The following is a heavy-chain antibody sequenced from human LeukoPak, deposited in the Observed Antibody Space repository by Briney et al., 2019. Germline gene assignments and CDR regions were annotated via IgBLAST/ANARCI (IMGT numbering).Heavy chain of an antibody. V-gene: IGHV3-74*01. J-gene: IGHJ4*02. CDR2: FNPDASSI. CDR1: GFTFSSYW. D-gene: IGHD2-15*01. CDR3: ARDSGGGSTAMDY. Sequence: GGSLRLSCAASGFTFSSYWMHWVRQAPGKGLVWVSRFNPDASSITYADSVKGRFTFSRDNAKNTLYLQMNSLRAEDTAVYYCARDSGGGSTAMDYWGQGALVTVSS.